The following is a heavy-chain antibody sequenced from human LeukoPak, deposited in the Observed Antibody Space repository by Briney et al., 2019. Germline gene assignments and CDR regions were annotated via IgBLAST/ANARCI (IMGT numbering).Heavy chain of an antibody. CDR3: PRPLERGSNSYFDF. D-gene: IGHD3-3*01. V-gene: IGHV4-61*01. J-gene: IGHJ4*02. CDR2: VYFSEST. Sequence: SETLSLTCTVYCGSTSNVSYYRSWIRQSPGKGLEWIGYVYFSESTNYNPSLKSRVTISVDTSKNQFSLKLSSVTAADTPVNSGPRPLERGSNSYFDFWGQGTLVTVSS. CDR1: CGSTSNVSYY.